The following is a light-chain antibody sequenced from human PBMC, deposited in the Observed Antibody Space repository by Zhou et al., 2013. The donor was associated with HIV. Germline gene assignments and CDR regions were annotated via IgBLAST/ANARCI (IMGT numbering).Light chain of an antibody. CDR1: HTVTSN. V-gene: IGKV3D-15*01. CDR3: QQYKNWPKT. CDR2: GAS. Sequence: EIVLTQSPGTLSLSPGERATLSCRASHTVTSNYLAWYQHKPGQGPKVLIFGASTRANGIPGRFSGSGSGTEFTLTISNLQSEDFAVYYCQQYKNWPKTFGQGTKVEIK. J-gene: IGKJ1*01.